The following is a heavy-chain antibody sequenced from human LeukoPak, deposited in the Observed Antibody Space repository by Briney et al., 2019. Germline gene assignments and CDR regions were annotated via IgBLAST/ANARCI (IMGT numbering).Heavy chain of an antibody. J-gene: IGHJ4*02. Sequence: GGSLRLSCAASGLTFSTCGMSWVRQAPGKGLEWVSVITRGGGSTYNADSVKGRFTISRDNSRSTLYLQMNSLRAEDTAVYYCAKHRSGNYAFDYWGQGTLVTVSS. CDR2: ITRGGGST. CDR1: GLTFSTCG. V-gene: IGHV3-23*01. D-gene: IGHD1-26*01. CDR3: AKHRSGNYAFDY.